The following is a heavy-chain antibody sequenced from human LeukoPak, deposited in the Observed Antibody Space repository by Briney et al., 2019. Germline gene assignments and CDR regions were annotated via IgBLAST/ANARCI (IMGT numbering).Heavy chain of an antibody. V-gene: IGHV1-46*01. D-gene: IGHD1-14*01. CDR1: GYTFTPYC. CDR2: INPTGGST. CDR3: ARDRVIVGGTATYNFDH. J-gene: IGHJ4*02. Sequence: ASVKVSCKASGYTFTPYCIHWVRQAPGQGLERMGIINPTGGSTTYAQKFQGRFTVTRDMSTSTVYMELSSLTSEDTAVYYCARDRVIVGGTATYNFDHWGQGTLVTVSS.